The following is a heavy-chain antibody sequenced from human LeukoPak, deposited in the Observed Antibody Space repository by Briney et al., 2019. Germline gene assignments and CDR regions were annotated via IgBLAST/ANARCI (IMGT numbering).Heavy chain of an antibody. J-gene: IGHJ4*02. V-gene: IGHV3-74*01. Sequence: PGGSLRLSCAASGNYWMHWVRQVPGKGLVWVSHINSDGSWTSYADSVKGRFTISKDNAKNSLYLQMNSLRAEDTAVYYCAREGDYYCSGGSCYDYWGQGTLVTVSS. CDR3: AREGDYYCSGGSCYDY. D-gene: IGHD2-15*01. CDR1: GNYW. CDR2: INSDGSWT.